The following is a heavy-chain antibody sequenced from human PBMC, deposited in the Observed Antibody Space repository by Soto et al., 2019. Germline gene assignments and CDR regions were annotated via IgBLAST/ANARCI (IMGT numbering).Heavy chain of an antibody. CDR3: ARPKDCSSTICSLVWDL. J-gene: IGHJ5*02. CDR1: YESFSSFY. CDR2: IDHIGRT. D-gene: IGHD2-2*01. Sequence: PSETLSLTCAVYYESFSSFYWTWIRQSPGKGLEWVGEIDHIGRTKYNPSLKSRVNISVDKSKNQFSLKLTSVTAADTAVYYCARPKDCSSTICSLVWDLWGQGTLVTVSS. V-gene: IGHV4-34*01.